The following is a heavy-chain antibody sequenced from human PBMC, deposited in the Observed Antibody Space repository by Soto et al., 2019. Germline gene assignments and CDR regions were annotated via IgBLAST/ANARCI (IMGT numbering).Heavy chain of an antibody. V-gene: IGHV3-23*01. D-gene: IGHD3-10*01. CDR3: AKPSMVRGVIISYFDY. Sequence: PGGSLRLSCAASGFTFSSYAMSWVRQAPGKGLEWVSAISGSGGSTYYADSVKGRFIISRDNSKNTLYLQMNSLRAEDTAVYYCAKPSMVRGVIISYFDYWGQGTLVTVSS. CDR1: GFTFSSYA. CDR2: ISGSGGST. J-gene: IGHJ4*02.